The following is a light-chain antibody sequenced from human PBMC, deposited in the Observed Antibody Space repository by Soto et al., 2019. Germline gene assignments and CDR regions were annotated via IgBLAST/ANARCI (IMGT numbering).Light chain of an antibody. CDR2: VAS. V-gene: IGKV3-11*01. CDR1: QSVSSY. CDR3: QQRSTCSIT. J-gene: IGKJ5*01. Sequence: EIVLTQSPATLSLSPGERATLSCRASQSVSSYLAWYQQKPGQAPRLLIYVASNRATGIPARFSGSGSVTDFTLPISGLEPEDFAVYYCQQRSTCSITFGQGTRLDIK.